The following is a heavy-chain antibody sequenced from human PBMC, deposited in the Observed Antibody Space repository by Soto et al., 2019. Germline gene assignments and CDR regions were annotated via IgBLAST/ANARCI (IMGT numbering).Heavy chain of an antibody. J-gene: IGHJ4*02. D-gene: IGHD1-7*01. CDR3: ARGANYRPGGLDY. V-gene: IGHV4-30-2*01. Sequence: SETLSLTCAVSGGSISSGGYSWSWIRQPPGKGLEWIGYIYHSGSTYYNPSLKSRVTISVDRSKNQFSLKLSSVTAADTAVYYCARGANYRPGGLDYWGQGTLVTVSS. CDR2: IYHSGST. CDR1: GGSISSGGYS.